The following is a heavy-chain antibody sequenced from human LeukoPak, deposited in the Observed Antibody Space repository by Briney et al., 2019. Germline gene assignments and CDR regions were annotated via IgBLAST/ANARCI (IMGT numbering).Heavy chain of an antibody. CDR3: TTAPTIARLDY. J-gene: IGHJ4*02. CDR2: IKSKTDGGTT. D-gene: IGHD6-13*01. V-gene: IGHV3-15*01. CDR1: GFTFSNAW. Sequence: GGSLRLSCAASGFTFSNAWMSWVRQAPGKGLEWVGRIKSKTDGGTTDHAAPVKGRFTISRDDSKNTLYLQMNSLKTEDTAVYYCTTAPTIARLDYWGQGTLVTVSS.